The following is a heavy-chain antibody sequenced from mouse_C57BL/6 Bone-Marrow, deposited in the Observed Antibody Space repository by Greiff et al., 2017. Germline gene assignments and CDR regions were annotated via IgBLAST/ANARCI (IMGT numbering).Heavy chain of an antibody. CDR3: ARPWYYGLFDY. J-gene: IGHJ2*01. CDR1: GYTFTSYG. D-gene: IGHD1-1*01. V-gene: IGHV1-81*01. Sequence: QVQLKQSGAELARPGASVKLSCKASGYTFTSYGISWVKQRTGQGLEWIGEIYPRSGNTYYNEKFKGKATLTADKSSSTAYMELRSLTSEDSAVYFCARPWYYGLFDYWGQGTTLTVSS. CDR2: IYPRSGNT.